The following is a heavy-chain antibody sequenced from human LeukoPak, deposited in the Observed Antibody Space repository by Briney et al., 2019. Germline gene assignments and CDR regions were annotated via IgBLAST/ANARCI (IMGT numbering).Heavy chain of an antibody. CDR1: RFPVGSNY. D-gene: IGHD1-26*01. J-gene: IGHJ6*03. CDR2: IKQDGSEK. CDR3: ARRVGATKGYYYYYMDV. Sequence: GGSLRLSCAASRFPVGSNYMSWVRQAPGKGLEWVANIKQDGSEKYYVDSVKGRFTISRDNAKNSLYLQMNSLRAEDTAVYYCARRVGATKGYYYYYMDVWGKGTTVTISS. V-gene: IGHV3-7*01.